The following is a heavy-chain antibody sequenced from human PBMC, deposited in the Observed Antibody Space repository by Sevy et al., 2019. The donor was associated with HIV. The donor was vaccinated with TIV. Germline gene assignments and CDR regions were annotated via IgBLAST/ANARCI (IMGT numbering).Heavy chain of an antibody. Sequence: LSLTCAASGFVFYDYSMSWIRQAPGKGLEWVATLSFGCGKINYADSVKGRFTISRDNSKNSFYLQMNNLRPEDTAVYYCAREGCTKPHDYWGQGTLVTVSS. J-gene: IGHJ4*02. CDR1: GFVFYDYS. D-gene: IGHD2-8*01. CDR3: AREGCTKPHDY. CDR2: LSFGCGKI. V-gene: IGHV3-21*04.